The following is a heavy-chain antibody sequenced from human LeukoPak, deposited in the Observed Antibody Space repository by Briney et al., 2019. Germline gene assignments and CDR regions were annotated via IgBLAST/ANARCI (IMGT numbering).Heavy chain of an antibody. CDR3: ARDHPGWWV. V-gene: IGHV4-59*01. CDR1: VGSMTSDY. D-gene: IGHD2-15*01. J-gene: IGHJ6*02. CDR2: IFYTGST. Sequence: PSETLSLTCAVSVGSMTSDYWSWIRQPPGKGLEWIGYIFYTGSTNYNPSLKGRVTISVDTSKNQFSLKLSSVTAADTAVYYCARDHPGWWVWGQGTTVTVSS.